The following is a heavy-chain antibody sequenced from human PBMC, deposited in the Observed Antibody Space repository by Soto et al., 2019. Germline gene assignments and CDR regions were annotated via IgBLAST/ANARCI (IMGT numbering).Heavy chain of an antibody. J-gene: IGHJ6*03. CDR1: GDSFNDYY. CDR2: INPNGGVT. CDR3: ARESGGATATLDYYYFYMDV. D-gene: IGHD5-12*01. Sequence: QVQLVQSGAEVREPGASVTVSCRSSGDSFNDYYIHWVRQAPGQGFEWMGWINPNGGVTNYAKQFQGWVSMTRDTSIRTVYMQLSRLSSDDTAVYYCARESGGATATLDYYYFYMDVWGTGTTVTVSS. V-gene: IGHV1-2*04.